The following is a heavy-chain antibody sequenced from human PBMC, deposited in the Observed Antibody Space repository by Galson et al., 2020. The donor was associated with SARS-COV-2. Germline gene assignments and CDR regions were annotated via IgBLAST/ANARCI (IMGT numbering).Heavy chain of an antibody. V-gene: IGHV3-11*04. Sequence: GGSLRLSCAASGFTFSDYYMRWIRQAPGKGLEWVSYIRSSGSTIYYADSVKGRFTISRDNAKNSLYLQMNSLRAEDTAVYYCARVAPSILYSYGWYYFDYWGQGTLVTVSS. D-gene: IGHD5-18*01. CDR1: GFTFSDYY. CDR2: IRSSGSTI. J-gene: IGHJ4*02. CDR3: ARVAPSILYSYGWYYFDY.